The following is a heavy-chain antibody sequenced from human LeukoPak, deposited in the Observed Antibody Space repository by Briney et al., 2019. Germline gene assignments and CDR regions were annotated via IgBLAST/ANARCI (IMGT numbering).Heavy chain of an antibody. V-gene: IGHV4-38-2*02. Sequence: PSETLSLTCTVSGYPISGGYFWGWIRQPPGKGLEWIASIYHSGSTYYNPSLKSRVTISVDTSKNQSSLKLSSVTAADTAVYYCARGPSGSRASYYYYYYMDVWGKGTTVTVSS. CDR2: IYHSGST. D-gene: IGHD1-26*01. J-gene: IGHJ6*03. CDR1: GYPISGGYF. CDR3: ARGPSGSRASYYYYYYMDV.